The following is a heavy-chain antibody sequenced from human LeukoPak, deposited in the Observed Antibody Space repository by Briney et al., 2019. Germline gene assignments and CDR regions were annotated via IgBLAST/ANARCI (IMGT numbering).Heavy chain of an antibody. J-gene: IGHJ4*02. Sequence: GASVKVSXKASGYTFSSYGISWVRQAPGQGLEWMGWISTYNGNTNYAQKLQDRVTMTTDTSTSTAYMELRSLRSDDTAMYYCARRLERHHDFDYWGQGTLVTVSS. CDR1: GYTFSSYG. D-gene: IGHD1-1*01. V-gene: IGHV1-18*01. CDR3: ARRLERHHDFDY. CDR2: ISTYNGNT.